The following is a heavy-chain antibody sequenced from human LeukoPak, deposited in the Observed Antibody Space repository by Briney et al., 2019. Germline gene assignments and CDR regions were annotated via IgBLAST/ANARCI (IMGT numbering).Heavy chain of an antibody. D-gene: IGHD3-10*01. J-gene: IGHJ6*03. CDR1: GGSISSYY. Sequence: TSETLSLTCTVSGGSISSYYWSWIRQPPGKGLEWIGYISDTGNTNYNPSLKSRVTMSVHTSKDQFSLKLSSVTAADTAVYSCARGVTMVQGYYYYMDVWGKGTTVTVSS. CDR2: ISDTGNT. V-gene: IGHV4-59*01. CDR3: ARGVTMVQGYYYYMDV.